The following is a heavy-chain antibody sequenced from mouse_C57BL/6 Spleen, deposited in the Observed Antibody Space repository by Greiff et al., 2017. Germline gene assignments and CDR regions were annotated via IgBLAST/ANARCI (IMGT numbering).Heavy chain of an antibody. Sequence: EVMLVESGGGLVKPGGSLKLSCAASGYTFSSYAMSWVRQTPEKRLESVATISDGGSYTYYPANVKGRFTISRDNAKNNLYRQMSHLKSEDTAMYYCARGDGNYVDYYAMDYWGQGTSVTVSS. CDR3: ARGDGNYVDYYAMDY. J-gene: IGHJ4*01. CDR2: ISDGGSYT. D-gene: IGHD2-1*01. V-gene: IGHV5-4*03. CDR1: GYTFSSYA.